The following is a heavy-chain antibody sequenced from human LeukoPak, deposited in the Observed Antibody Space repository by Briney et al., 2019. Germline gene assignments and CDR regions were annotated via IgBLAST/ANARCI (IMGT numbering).Heavy chain of an antibody. CDR3: ARGRMTTVTTILFYYYDMDV. CDR2: ISYDGSNK. CDR1: GFTFSSYG. J-gene: IGHJ6*02. D-gene: IGHD4-17*01. V-gene: IGHV3-30*03. Sequence: PGGSLRLSCAASGFTFSSYGMHWVRQAPGKGLEWVAVISYDGSNKYYADSVKGRFTISRDNSKNTLYLQMNSLRAEDTAVYYCARGRMTTVTTILFYYYDMDVWGQGTTVTVSS.